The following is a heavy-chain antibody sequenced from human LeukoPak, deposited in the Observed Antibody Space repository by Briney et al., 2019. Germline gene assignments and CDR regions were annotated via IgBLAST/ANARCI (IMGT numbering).Heavy chain of an antibody. CDR1: GFTFSDCY. CDR3: ARDKPGGIYDSSGYYSDY. J-gene: IGHJ4*02. Sequence: GGSLGLSCAASGFTFSDCYMSWIRQAPGKGLEWVSYISSSGSTIYYADSVKGRFTISRDNAKNSLYLQMNSLRAEDTAVYYCARDKPGGIYDSSGYYSDYWGQGTLVTVSS. V-gene: IGHV3-11*04. D-gene: IGHD3-22*01. CDR2: ISSSGSTI.